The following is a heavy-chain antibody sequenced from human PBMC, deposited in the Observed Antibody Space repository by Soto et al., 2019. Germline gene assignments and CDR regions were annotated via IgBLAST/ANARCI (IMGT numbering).Heavy chain of an antibody. CDR3: ARASPGSGQWLVDWYFDL. D-gene: IGHD6-19*01. CDR1: GYTFTSYG. V-gene: IGHV1-18*01. Sequence: QVQLVQSGAEVKKPGASVKVSCKASGYTFTSYGISWVRQAPGQGLEWMGWISAYNGNTNYAQKLQGRVTMTPDTSTSTAYMELRSLRSDDTAVYYCARASPGSGQWLVDWYFDLWGRGTLVTVSS. J-gene: IGHJ2*01. CDR2: ISAYNGNT.